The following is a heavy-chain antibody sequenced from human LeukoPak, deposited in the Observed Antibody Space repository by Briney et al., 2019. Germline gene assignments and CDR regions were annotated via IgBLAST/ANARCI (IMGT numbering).Heavy chain of an antibody. V-gene: IGHV3-48*03. Sequence: GGSLRLSCAASGFNFSSYGMNWVRQAPGKGLEWVSYISSSGSTILYADSVKGRFSISRDNAKNSLSLQMNSLRAGDTAVYYCAREKASTTGTTDYDYWGQGTLVTVSS. CDR2: ISSSGSTI. CDR3: AREKASTTGTTDYDY. J-gene: IGHJ4*02. D-gene: IGHD1-1*01. CDR1: GFNFSSYG.